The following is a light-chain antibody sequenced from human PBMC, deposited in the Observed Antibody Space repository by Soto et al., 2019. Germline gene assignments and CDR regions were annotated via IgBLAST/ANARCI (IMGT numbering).Light chain of an antibody. J-gene: IGKJ1*01. CDR1: QSISTY. CDR2: AAS. CDR3: QQYNSSSRT. Sequence: DITMSQSPSTLSSSGGDRVTITCRTSQSISTYLNWCQQKSGKAPKLLIYAASSLQSGVPSRFSGSGSGTDFTLTISSLQPDDFATYYCQQYNSSSRTFGQGTKVDI. V-gene: IGKV1-39*01.